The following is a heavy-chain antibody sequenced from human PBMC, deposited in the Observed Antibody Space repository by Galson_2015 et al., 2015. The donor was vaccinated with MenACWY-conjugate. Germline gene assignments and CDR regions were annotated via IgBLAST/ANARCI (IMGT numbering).Heavy chain of an antibody. D-gene: IGHD3-10*01. CDR3: ARGSRGVAHFDY. V-gene: IGHV3-21*01. CDR1: GFTFSSYS. J-gene: IGHJ4*02. Sequence: SLRLSCAASGFTFSSYSMNWVRQAPGKGLEWVSSISSSSSYIYYADSVKGRFTISRDNAKDSLYLQMNSLRAEDTAVYYCARGSRGVAHFDYWGQGTLVTVSS. CDR2: ISSSSSYI.